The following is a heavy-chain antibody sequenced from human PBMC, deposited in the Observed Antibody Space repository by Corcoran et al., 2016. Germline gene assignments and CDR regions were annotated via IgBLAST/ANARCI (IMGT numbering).Heavy chain of an antibody. D-gene: IGHD6-6*01. CDR1: GFILSSNW. V-gene: IGHV3-7*03. CDR2: IKQDGSEK. J-gene: IGHJ5*02. CDR3: ARIRAVNVEYSSSAGQNWFDP. Sequence: EVQLVESGGGMVQPGGSLRFSCTASGFILSSNWMGGVRQAPGKGREWVANIKQDGSEKYYVDSVKGRSTISRDNAKNSLYLQMNSLGAEDAAVYYGARIRAVNVEYSSSAGQNWFDPWGHGTWVTVSS.